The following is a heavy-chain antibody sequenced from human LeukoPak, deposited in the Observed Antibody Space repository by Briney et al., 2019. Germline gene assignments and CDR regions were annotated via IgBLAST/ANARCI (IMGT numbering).Heavy chain of an antibody. CDR2: ISAYNGNT. CDR3: ARGSYPWELGDFDY. Sequence: ASVKVSCKASGYTFTSYGISWVRQAPGQGLEWMGWISAYNGNTNYAQKLQGRVTMTTDTSTSTAYMELRSLRSDDTAAYYRARGSYPWELGDFDYWGQGTLVTVSS. V-gene: IGHV1-18*01. J-gene: IGHJ4*02. D-gene: IGHD1-26*01. CDR1: GYTFTSYG.